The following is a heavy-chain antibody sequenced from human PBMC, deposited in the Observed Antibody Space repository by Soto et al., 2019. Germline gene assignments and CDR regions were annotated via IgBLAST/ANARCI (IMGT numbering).Heavy chain of an antibody. J-gene: IGHJ4*02. D-gene: IGHD3-10*01. CDR2: INDSGST. CDR3: AKLWSGKRPPDH. Sequence: QLQLQESGPGLVKPSETLSLTCTVSGGSIISSSYYWGWIRQPPGKGLEWIGSINDSGSTYHNPSPKSRVTITVDTSKNQLSLKLSSVTAADTAVYYCAKLWSGKRPPDHWGQGTLVAVSS. CDR1: GGSIISSSYY. V-gene: IGHV4-39*01.